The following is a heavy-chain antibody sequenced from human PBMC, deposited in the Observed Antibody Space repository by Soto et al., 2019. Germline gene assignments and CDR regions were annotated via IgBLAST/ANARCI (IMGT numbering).Heavy chain of an antibody. V-gene: IGHV3-30*18. CDR2: ISYDGSNK. Sequence: GGSLRLSCAASGFTFSSYGMHWVRQAPGKGLEWVAVISYDGSNKYYADSVKGRFTISRDNSKNTLYLQMNSLRAEDTAVYYCAKDKGDGPDYYYYYYMDVWGKGTTVTVSS. J-gene: IGHJ6*03. CDR3: AKDKGDGPDYYYYYYMDV. CDR1: GFTFSSYG.